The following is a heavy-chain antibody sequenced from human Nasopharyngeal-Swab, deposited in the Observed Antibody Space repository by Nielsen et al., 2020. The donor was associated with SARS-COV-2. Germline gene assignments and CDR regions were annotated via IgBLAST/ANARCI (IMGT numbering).Heavy chain of an antibody. CDR1: GLTFSSYE. D-gene: IGHD4-17*01. CDR3: AKDPSYGDDV. V-gene: IGHV3-48*03. CDR2: ISSSGSTI. J-gene: IGHJ4*02. Sequence: GGSLRLSCAASGLTFSSYEMNWVRQAPGKGLEWVSYISSSGSTIYYADSVKGRFTISRDNAKNSLYLQMNSLRAEDTAVYYCAKDPSYGDDVWGQGTLVTVSS.